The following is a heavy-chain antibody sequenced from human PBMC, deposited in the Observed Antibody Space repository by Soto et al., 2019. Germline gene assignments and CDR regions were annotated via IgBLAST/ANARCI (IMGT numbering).Heavy chain of an antibody. CDR1: GFTISGKKY. Sequence: DVQLVESGGGLIQPGESLRLSCAAFGFTISGKKYVAWVRQAPGKGLEWVSALYDIDGSFYADSVKGRFTTSSDSSKTTVYLQMNELRPDDTAVYYCATWHEREHAYNGWGLGTTVTVSS. J-gene: IGHJ3*01. CDR3: ATWHEREHAYNG. D-gene: IGHD1-1*01. V-gene: IGHV3-53*01. CDR2: LYDIDGS.